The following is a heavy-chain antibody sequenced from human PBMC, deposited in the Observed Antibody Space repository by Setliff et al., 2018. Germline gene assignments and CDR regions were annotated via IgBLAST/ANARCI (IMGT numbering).Heavy chain of an antibody. CDR3: ARGCAAGACYSDYYYYMDV. CDR2: IKYDGTT. V-gene: IGHV4-59*01. CDR1: SGPIINYY. Sequence: ETLSLTCTVSSGPIINYYWSWIRQPPGRPLEWIGYIKYDGTTDYNPSLDSRVTMSVDTSKNQFSLKLKSVTAADTAMYYCARGCAAGACYSDYYYYMDVWGKGTTVTV. J-gene: IGHJ6*03. D-gene: IGHD2-15*01.